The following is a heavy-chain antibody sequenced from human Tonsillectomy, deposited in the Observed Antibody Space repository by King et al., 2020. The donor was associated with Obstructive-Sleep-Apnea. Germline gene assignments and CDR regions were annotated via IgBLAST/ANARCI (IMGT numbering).Heavy chain of an antibody. CDR2: INPSGGST. CDR3: ARAPPLHGDTIFGVVPTDGMDV. V-gene: IGHV1-46*01. CDR1: GYTFTSYY. Sequence: VQLVESGAEVKKPGASVKVSCKASGYTFTSYYMHWVRQAPGQGLEWMGIINPSGGSTSYAQKFQGRVTMTRDTSTSTVYMELSSLRSEDTAVYYCARAPPLHGDTIFGVVPTDGMDVWGQGTTVTVSS. J-gene: IGHJ6*02. D-gene: IGHD3-3*01.